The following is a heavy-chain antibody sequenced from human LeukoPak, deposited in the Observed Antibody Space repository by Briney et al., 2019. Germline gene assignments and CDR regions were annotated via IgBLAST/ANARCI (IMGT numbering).Heavy chain of an antibody. CDR1: GWTFSSYA. D-gene: IGHD3-22*01. V-gene: IGHV1-69*05. CDR2: IIPIFGTA. Sequence: GASVTVSCKASGWTFSSYAISWVRQAPGQGHGWMGGIIPIFGTANYAQPFHGRVTITTDESKSRAYMELSSLRSEDTAVYYCARDPYYYDSSGYYFPPYSLQHWGQGTLVTVSS. J-gene: IGHJ1*01. CDR3: ARDPYYYDSSGYYFPPYSLQH.